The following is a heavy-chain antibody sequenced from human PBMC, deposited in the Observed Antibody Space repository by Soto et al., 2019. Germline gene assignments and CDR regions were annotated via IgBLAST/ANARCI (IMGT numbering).Heavy chain of an antibody. CDR3: AKDTVALWFGESTLVPSLDY. J-gene: IGHJ4*02. D-gene: IGHD3-10*01. CDR2: ISSSGSTI. Sequence: PGGSLRLSCAASGFTFSDYYMSWIRQAPGKGLEWVSYISSSGSTIYYADSVKGRFTISRDSAKNSLYLQMNSLRAEDTAVYYCAKDTVALWFGESTLVPSLDYWGQGTLVTVSS. V-gene: IGHV3-11*01. CDR1: GFTFSDYY.